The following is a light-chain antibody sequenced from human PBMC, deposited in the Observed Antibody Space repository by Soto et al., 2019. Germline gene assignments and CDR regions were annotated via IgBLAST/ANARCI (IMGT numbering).Light chain of an antibody. J-gene: IGKJ4*01. CDR3: QQYGNSPIS. CDR2: DAS. V-gene: IGKV3-20*01. CDR1: QSISSY. Sequence: GWTQSPDTLPLPYGDRATLSCRASQSISSYLAWYQQKPGQAPRLLIYDASSRATGIPARFSGSGSGTDFTLTISRLEPEDFAVYYCQQYGNSPISFGGGTKV.